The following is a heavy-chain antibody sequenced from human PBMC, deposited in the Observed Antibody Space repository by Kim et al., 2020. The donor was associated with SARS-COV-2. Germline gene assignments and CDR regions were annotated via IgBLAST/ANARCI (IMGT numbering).Heavy chain of an antibody. CDR2: ISGSGGST. CDR1: GFTFSSYA. CDR3: AKETRTAIFGVVITSYFDD. V-gene: IGHV3-23*01. D-gene: IGHD3-3*01. Sequence: GGSLRLSCAASGFTFSSYAMSWVRQAPGKGLEWVSAISGSGGSTYYADSVKGRFTISRDNSKNTLYLQMNSLRAEDTAVYYCAKETRTAIFGVVITSYFDDWGQGTLVTVSS. J-gene: IGHJ4*02.